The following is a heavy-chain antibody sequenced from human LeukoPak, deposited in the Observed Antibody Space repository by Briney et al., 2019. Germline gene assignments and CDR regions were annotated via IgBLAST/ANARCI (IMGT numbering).Heavy chain of an antibody. J-gene: IGHJ1*01. CDR3: ARGVSYYDSSGYYNEYFQH. V-gene: IGHV4-59*08. CDR1: GGSISSYY. CDR2: IYYSGST. D-gene: IGHD3-22*01. Sequence: NPSETLSLTCTVSGGSISSYYWSWIRQPPGMGLEWIGYIYYSGSTNYNPSLKSRVTISVDTSKNQFSLKLSSVTAADTAVYYCARGVSYYDSSGYYNEYFQHWGQGTLVTVSS.